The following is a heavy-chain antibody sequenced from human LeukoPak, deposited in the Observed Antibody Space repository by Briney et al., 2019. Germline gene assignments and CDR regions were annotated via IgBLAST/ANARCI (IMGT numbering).Heavy chain of an antibody. V-gene: IGHV3-48*04. J-gene: IGHJ4*02. CDR3: ARGGDVYCSSTSCPFDY. Sequence: SGGSLRLSCAASGFTFSNYWMSWVRQAPGEGLEWVSYISSSSSTIYYADSVRGRFTISRDNAKNSLYLQMSSLRAEDTAVYYCARGGDVYCSSTSCPFDYWGQGTLVTVSS. CDR2: ISSSSSTI. D-gene: IGHD2-2*01. CDR1: GFTFSNYW.